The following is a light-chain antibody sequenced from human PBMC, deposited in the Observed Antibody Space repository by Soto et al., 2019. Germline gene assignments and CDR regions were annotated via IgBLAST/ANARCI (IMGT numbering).Light chain of an antibody. CDR2: AAS. J-gene: IGKJ5*01. CDR3: QQSYSTPIT. Sequence: DIQMTESPSSLSASVGARVTITCRASQSISSYLNWYQQKPGKAPKLLIYAASSLQSGVPSRFSGSGSGTDFTLTISSLQPEDFATYYCQQSYSTPITFGQGTRWRL. V-gene: IGKV1-39*01. CDR1: QSISSY.